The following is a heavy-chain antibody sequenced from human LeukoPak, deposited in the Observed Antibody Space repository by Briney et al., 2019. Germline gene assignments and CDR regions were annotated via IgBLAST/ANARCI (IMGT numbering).Heavy chain of an antibody. Sequence: GGSLRLSCAASGFTFSSYGMHWVRQAPGKGLEWVAVISYDGSNKYYADSVKGRFTISRDNSKNTLYLQMNSLRAEDTAVYYCATLYDFWSGSTRKYYFDYWGQGTLVTVSS. V-gene: IGHV3-30*03. CDR1: GFTFSSYG. J-gene: IGHJ4*02. D-gene: IGHD3-3*01. CDR2: ISYDGSNK. CDR3: ATLYDFWSGSTRKYYFDY.